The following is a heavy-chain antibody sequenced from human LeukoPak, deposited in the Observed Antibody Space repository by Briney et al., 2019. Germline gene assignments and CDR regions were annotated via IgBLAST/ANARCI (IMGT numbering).Heavy chain of an antibody. V-gene: IGHV1-2*02. CDR1: GYTFTGYY. Sequence: GASVKLSCKASGYTFTGYYMHWVRQAPGQGLEWMGWINPNSGGTNYAQKFQGRVTMPRDTSISTAYMELSRLRSDDTAVYYCAREVQQLVNNWFDPWGQGTLVTVSS. J-gene: IGHJ5*02. CDR2: INPNSGGT. D-gene: IGHD6-6*01. CDR3: AREVQQLVNNWFDP.